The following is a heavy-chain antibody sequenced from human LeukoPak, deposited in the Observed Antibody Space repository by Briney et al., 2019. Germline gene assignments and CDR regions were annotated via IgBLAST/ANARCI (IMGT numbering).Heavy chain of an antibody. CDR2: IFYSGST. J-gene: IGHJ4*02. CDR3: ARAVYSGTYSYSHTYFDY. V-gene: IGHV4-39*01. Sequence: SETLSLTCTVSGGSISSSRYHWGWIRQPPGTGLEWIASIFYSGSTYYNPSLKSRLTISVDTSKNQFSLNLNSVTAADTAVYYCARAVYSGTYSYSHTYFDYWGQGTLVTVSS. CDR1: GGSISSSRYH. D-gene: IGHD1-26*01.